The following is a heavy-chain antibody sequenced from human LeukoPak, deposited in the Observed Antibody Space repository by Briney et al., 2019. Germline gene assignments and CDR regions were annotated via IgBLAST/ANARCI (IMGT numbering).Heavy chain of an antibody. CDR1: VGSISSYY. D-gene: IGHD5-18*01. V-gene: IGHV4-59*01. CDR3: ARISQGYSYGLDY. CDR2: IYYSGGT. J-gene: IGHJ4*02. Sequence: SETLSLTCTVSVGSISSYYWSWIRQPPGKGLEWRGYIYYSGGTNYNPSPKSRVTISVDTSKNQLSLKLSSVTAADPAVYYCARISQGYSYGLDYWGQGTLVTVSS.